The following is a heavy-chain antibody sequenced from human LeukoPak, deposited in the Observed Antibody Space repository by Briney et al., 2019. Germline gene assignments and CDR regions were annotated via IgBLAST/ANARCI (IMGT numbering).Heavy chain of an antibody. Sequence: GASVKVSCKASGYTFTSYGISWVRQAPGQVLEWMGWISAYNGNTNYAQKLQGRVTMTTDTSTSTAYMELRSLRSDDTAVYYCARTVTIFGVVIHYYFDYWGQGTLVTVSS. J-gene: IGHJ4*02. CDR3: ARTVTIFGVVIHYYFDY. CDR2: ISAYNGNT. V-gene: IGHV1-18*01. CDR1: GYTFTSYG. D-gene: IGHD3-3*01.